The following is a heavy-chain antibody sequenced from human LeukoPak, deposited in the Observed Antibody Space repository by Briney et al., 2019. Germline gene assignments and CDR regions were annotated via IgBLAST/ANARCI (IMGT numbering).Heavy chain of an antibody. Sequence: PGGSLRLSCAASGFTFSDYYMSWIRQAPGKGLEWASYISSSSSTIYYADSVKGRFTISRDNAKNSLYLQMNSLRAEDTAVYYCAKDPSGGRGYYMDVWGKGTTVTISS. CDR1: GFTFSDYY. D-gene: IGHD3-10*01. V-gene: IGHV3-11*01. J-gene: IGHJ6*03. CDR2: ISSSSSTI. CDR3: AKDPSGGRGYYMDV.